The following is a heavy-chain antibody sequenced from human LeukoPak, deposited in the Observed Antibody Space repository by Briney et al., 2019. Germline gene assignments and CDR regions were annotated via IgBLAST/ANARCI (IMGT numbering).Heavy chain of an antibody. Sequence: GASVKVSCMASGGTFSSYAISWVRQAPGQGLEWMGGIIPIFGTANYAQKFQGGATHPTDESTSTDYMSLNGLRSEDTAVYYWARFRPVTTEVGPLDYWGQGTLVTVSS. CDR3: ARFRPVTTEVGPLDY. J-gene: IGHJ4*02. D-gene: IGHD4-23*01. CDR2: IIPIFGTA. V-gene: IGHV1-69*05. CDR1: GGTFSSYA.